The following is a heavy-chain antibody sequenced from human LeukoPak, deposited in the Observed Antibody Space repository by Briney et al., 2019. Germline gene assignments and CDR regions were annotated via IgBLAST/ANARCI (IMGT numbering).Heavy chain of an antibody. CDR3: ARHQPDDYDFWSGLNWFDP. J-gene: IGHJ5*02. CDR1: GGSISSSSYY. CDR2: IYYSGST. D-gene: IGHD3-3*01. V-gene: IGHV4-39*01. Sequence: SETLSLTCTVSGGSISSSSYYWGWIRQPPGKGLEWIGSIYYSGSTYYNPSLKSRVTISVDMSKNQFSLKLSSVTAADTAVYYCARHQPDDYDFWSGLNWFDPWGQGTLVTVSS.